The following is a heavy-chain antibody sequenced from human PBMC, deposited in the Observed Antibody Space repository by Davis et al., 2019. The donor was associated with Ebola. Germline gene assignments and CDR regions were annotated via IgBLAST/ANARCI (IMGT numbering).Heavy chain of an antibody. CDR1: GFTFSSYG. CDR2: ISYDGSNK. CDR3: ARDPLLDYSIHPFDY. Sequence: GESLKISCAASGFTFSSYGMHWVRQAPGKGLEWVAVISYDGSNKYYADSVKGRFTISRDNSKNTLYLQMNSLRAEDTAVYYCARDPLLDYSIHPFDYWGQGTLVTVSS. D-gene: IGHD4-11*01. J-gene: IGHJ4*02. V-gene: IGHV3-30*03.